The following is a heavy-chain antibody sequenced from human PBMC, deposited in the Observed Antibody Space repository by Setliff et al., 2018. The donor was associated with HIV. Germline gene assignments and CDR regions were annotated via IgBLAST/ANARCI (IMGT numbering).Heavy chain of an antibody. Sequence: ASVKVSCKASGYTFTNHYTNYDINWVRQATGQGLEWMGWMNPNSGDTGYAQKFQGRVTMTTNTSINTAYMELRSLRSDDTAVYYCARDSEWGSYIFWTFDIWGQGTMVTVSS. V-gene: IGHV1-8*01. CDR3: ARDSEWGSYIFWTFDI. CDR2: MNPNSGDT. J-gene: IGHJ3*02. CDR1: GYTFTNHYTNYD. D-gene: IGHD1-26*01.